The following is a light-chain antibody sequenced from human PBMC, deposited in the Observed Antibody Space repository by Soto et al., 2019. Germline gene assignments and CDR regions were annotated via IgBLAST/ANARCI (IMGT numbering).Light chain of an antibody. CDR1: QNISSY. CDR2: DVS. Sequence: IVLTQSPATLSLSPVNRATLSGRASQNISSYLIWYQQKPGQSPRVLIYDVSNRAIGIPTRFSGSGSGTDFTLTISSLEPEDFAVYYCQQRSNWPRTFGQGTKVDIK. V-gene: IGKV3-11*01. J-gene: IGKJ1*01. CDR3: QQRSNWPRT.